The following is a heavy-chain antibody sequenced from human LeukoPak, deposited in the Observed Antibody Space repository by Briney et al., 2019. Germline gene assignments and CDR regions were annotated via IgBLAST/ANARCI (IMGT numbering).Heavy chain of an antibody. V-gene: IGHV3-21*01. J-gene: IGHJ4*02. CDR2: ITPTSSYI. Sequence: PGGSLRLSCAASGLTFSSYSFNWVRQAPGKGLEWFSSITPTSSYIYYADSVKGRFTISRDNAKNSLYLQMNSLRAEDTAVYYCPRLRRNNDNSGYYYYYDYWGKGTLVTVSS. CDR3: PRLRRNNDNSGYYYYYDY. D-gene: IGHD3-22*01. CDR1: GLTFSSYS.